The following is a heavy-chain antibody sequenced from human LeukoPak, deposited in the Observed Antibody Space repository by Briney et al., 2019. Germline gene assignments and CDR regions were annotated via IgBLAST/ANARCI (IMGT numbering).Heavy chain of an antibody. CDR2: IEQVGSEK. CDR1: GFTFSSYW. D-gene: IGHD2-2*01. Sequence: GGSLRLSCAASGFTFSSYWMSWVHQAPGKGLEWVANIEQVGSEKYYVDSVKGRFTISRDNARNSLYLQMNSLRAEDTAVYYCASLYCTHTTCYYFDYWGQGTLVSVSS. V-gene: IGHV3-7*01. J-gene: IGHJ4*02. CDR3: ASLYCTHTTCYYFDY.